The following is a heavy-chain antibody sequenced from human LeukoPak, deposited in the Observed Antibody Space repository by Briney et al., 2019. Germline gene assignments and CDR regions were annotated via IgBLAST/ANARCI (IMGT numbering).Heavy chain of an antibody. CDR1: GFTFSNYA. CDR3: ANLGRVSATGPFDY. CDR2: ISGSGGST. D-gene: IGHD1-1*01. J-gene: IGHJ4*02. V-gene: IGHV3-23*01. Sequence: AGGSLRLSCAASGFTFSNYAMSWVRQAPGKGLEWVSGISGSGGSTYYADSVGRFSISRDNSNNTLYLQMTSLRAEDTAVYYCANLGRVSATGPFDYWGQGTLVTVSS.